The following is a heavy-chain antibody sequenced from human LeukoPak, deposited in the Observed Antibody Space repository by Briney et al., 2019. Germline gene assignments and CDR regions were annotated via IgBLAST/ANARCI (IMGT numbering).Heavy chain of an antibody. CDR1: GFTFSSYS. D-gene: IGHD3-3*01. Sequence: GGSLRLSCAASGFTFSSYSMNWVRQAPGKGLEWVSSISSSSSYIYYADSVKGRFTISRDNAKNSLYLQVNSLRAEDTAVYYCARQYYDIWSGYYTADYYFDYWGQGTLVTVSS. CDR2: ISSSSSYI. CDR3: ARQYYDIWSGYYTADYYFDY. J-gene: IGHJ4*02. V-gene: IGHV3-21*01.